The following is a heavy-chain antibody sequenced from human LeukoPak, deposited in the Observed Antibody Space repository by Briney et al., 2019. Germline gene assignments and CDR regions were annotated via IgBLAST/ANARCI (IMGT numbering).Heavy chain of an antibody. Sequence: PGGSLRLSCAASGFTFSSFAMHWVRQAPGKGLEWVAVISYDGSHKYYADSVKGRFTISRDNSNNTLCLQIHSLRAEDTDVYYCAKDAGTSRLFYFDYWGQGTLVTVSS. CDR1: GFTFSSFA. J-gene: IGHJ4*02. V-gene: IGHV3-30*18. CDR3: AKDAGTSRLFYFDY. CDR2: ISYDGSHK.